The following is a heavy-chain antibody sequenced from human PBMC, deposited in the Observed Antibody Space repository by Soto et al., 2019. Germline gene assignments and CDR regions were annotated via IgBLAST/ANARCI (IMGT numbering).Heavy chain of an antibody. J-gene: IGHJ3*02. CDR3: AREPEI. CDR1: GGSIGSTTYY. V-gene: IGHV4-39*07. Sequence: SETLSLTCTVSGGSIGSTTYYWGWMRQPPGKGLEWIASFFVGGNTYYNPSLKSRVTISVDRSKNQFSLKLSSVTAADTAVYYCAREPEIWGQGTMVTVSS. CDR2: FFVGGNT.